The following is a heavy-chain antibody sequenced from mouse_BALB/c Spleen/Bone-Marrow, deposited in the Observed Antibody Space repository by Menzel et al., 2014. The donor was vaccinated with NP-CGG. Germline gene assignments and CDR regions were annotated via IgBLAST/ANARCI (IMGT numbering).Heavy chain of an antibody. CDR2: ISDGVSYA. V-gene: IGHV5-4*02. Sequence: EVQLVESGGGLVKPGGSLKLSCAASVFTFSDYYMFWVRQTPEKRLEWVATISDGVSYAYYPDSVKGRFTISRDNARDNLYLQMSSLKSEDTAMYYCARAPPYDFYAMDYWGQGTSVTVSS. CDR3: ARAPPYDFYAMDY. CDR1: VFTFSDYY. J-gene: IGHJ4*01. D-gene: IGHD2-13*01.